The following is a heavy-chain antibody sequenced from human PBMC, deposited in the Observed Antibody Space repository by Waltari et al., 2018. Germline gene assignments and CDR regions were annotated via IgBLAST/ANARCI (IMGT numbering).Heavy chain of an antibody. CDR1: GYSFTSYW. J-gene: IGHJ4*02. CDR2: FYPGDSDT. V-gene: IGHV5-51*01. Sequence: EVQLVQSGAEVKKPGESLKISCKGSGYSFTSYWIGWVRQMPGKGLDWMGLFYPGDSDTSSGPSFKAQVTISPAKSISTASLHWSSLKPSNTPMYSCASLAHGVYSFLWVPGAFNYWGQGPLVTFSS. D-gene: IGHD2-8*01. CDR3: ASLAHGVYSFLWVPGAFNY.